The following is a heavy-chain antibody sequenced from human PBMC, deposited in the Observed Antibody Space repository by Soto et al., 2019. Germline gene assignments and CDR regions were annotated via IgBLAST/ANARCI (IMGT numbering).Heavy chain of an antibody. CDR3: ATDHMVRGSLDY. D-gene: IGHD3-10*01. Sequence: ASVKVSCKVSGYTLTELSMHWVRQAPGKGLEWMGGFDPEDGETIYAQKFRGRVTMTEDTSTDTAYMELSSLRSEDTAVYYCATDHMVRGSLDYWGHGTLVTVSS. CDR2: FDPEDGET. CDR1: GYTLTELS. V-gene: IGHV1-24*01. J-gene: IGHJ4*01.